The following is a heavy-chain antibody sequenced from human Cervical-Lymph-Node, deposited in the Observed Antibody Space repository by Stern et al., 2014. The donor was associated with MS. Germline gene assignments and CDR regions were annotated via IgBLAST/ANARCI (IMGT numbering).Heavy chain of an antibody. CDR1: GFTFSSYG. CDR3: ARDLRTHYYDSSGYYAGD. D-gene: IGHD3-22*01. J-gene: IGHJ4*02. CDR2: IWSDGSNK. V-gene: IGHV3-33*01. Sequence: EQLVESGGGVVQPGRSLRLSCAASGFTFSSYGMHWVRQAPGTGLAWVAVIWSDGSNKNYADSVKGRFSISRDNSKNTLYLQMTSLRAEDTAVYYCARDLRTHYYDSSGYYAGDWGQGTLVTVSS.